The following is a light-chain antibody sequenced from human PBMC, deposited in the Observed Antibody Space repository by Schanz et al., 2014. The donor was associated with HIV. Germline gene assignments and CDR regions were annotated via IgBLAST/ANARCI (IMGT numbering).Light chain of an antibody. J-gene: IGKJ1*01. V-gene: IGKV1-27*01. CDR3: QKYNSAPLT. Sequence: DIQMTQFPSTLSASVGDRVTITCRASQSIGDSLAWYQQKPGKVPKLLIYAASTLQSGVPSRFSGSGSGTDFTLTISSLQPEDVATYYCQKYNSAPLTFGQGTKVEIK. CDR1: QSIGDS. CDR2: AAS.